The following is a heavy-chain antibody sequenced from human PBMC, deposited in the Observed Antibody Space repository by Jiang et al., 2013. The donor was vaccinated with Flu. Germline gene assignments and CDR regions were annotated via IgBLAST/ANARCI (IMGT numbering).Heavy chain of an antibody. CDR3: ARARVDTMVRGVDY. Sequence: SGGSTSYAQKFQGRVTMTRDTSTSTVYMELSSLRSEDAAVYYCARARVDTMVRGVDYWGQGTLVTVSS. V-gene: IGHV1-46*01. CDR2: SGGST. J-gene: IGHJ4*02. D-gene: IGHD3-10*01.